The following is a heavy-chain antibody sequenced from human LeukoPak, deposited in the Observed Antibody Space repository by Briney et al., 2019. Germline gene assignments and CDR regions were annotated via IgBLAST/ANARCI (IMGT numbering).Heavy chain of an antibody. CDR1: GYTFTSYG. V-gene: IGHV1-18*01. CDR3: ARGDCSSTSCYYSVDY. CDR2: ISAYNGNT. Sequence: GASVKVSCKASGYTFTSYGISWVRQAPGRGLEWMGWISAYNGNTNYAQKLQGRVTMTTDTSTSTAYMELRSLRSDDTAVYYCARGDCSSTSCYYSVDYWGQGTLVTVSS. J-gene: IGHJ4*02. D-gene: IGHD2-2*01.